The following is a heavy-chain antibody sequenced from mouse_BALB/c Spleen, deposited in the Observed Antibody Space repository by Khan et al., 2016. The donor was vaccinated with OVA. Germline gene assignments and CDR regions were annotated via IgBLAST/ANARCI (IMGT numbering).Heavy chain of an antibody. J-gene: IGHJ3*01. Sequence: QVQLKESGPGLVQPSQSLSITCTVSGFSLTTYGVHWVRQSPGKGLEWLGVIWSGGSTDYNAAFISRLSISKDSSKSQVFFKMNSLQVNDTAIYYCARNYGYDEGLAYWGQGTLVTVSA. V-gene: IGHV2-2*02. CDR1: GFSLTTYG. D-gene: IGHD2-2*01. CDR3: ARNYGYDEGLAY. CDR2: IWSGGST.